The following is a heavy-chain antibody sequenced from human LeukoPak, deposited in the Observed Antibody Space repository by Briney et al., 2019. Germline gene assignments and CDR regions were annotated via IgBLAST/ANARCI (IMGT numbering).Heavy chain of an antibody. J-gene: IGHJ4*02. CDR1: GFTFDDYA. V-gene: IGHV3-9*01. D-gene: IGHD3-22*01. CDR3: AKDTKYYYDSSGYFDY. CDR2: ISWNSGSI. Sequence: GGSLRLSCAASGFTFDDYAMHWVRQAPGKGLEWVSGISWNSGSIGYADSVKGRFTTSRDNAKNSLYLQMDSLRAEDTALYYCAKDTKYYYDSSGYFDYWGQGTLVTVSS.